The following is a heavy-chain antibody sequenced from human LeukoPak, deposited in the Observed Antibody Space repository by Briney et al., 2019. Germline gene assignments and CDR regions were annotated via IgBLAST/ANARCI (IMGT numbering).Heavy chain of an antibody. V-gene: IGHV4-34*01. CDR1: GGSFSDYY. J-gene: IGHJ4*02. Sequence: SETLSLTCAVYGGSFSDYYWIWIRQPPGKGLEWIAEINHRGTTNDNPSLKSRLSLSVDTSNRHFSLKLTSVTAADTAVYYCARAFDYYFDYWSQGTLVTVSS. D-gene: IGHD2-21*01. CDR2: INHRGTT. CDR3: ARAFDYYFDY.